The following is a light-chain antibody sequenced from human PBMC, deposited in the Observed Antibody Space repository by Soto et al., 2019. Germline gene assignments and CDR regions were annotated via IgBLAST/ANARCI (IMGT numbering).Light chain of an antibody. CDR2: DVY. Sequence: QSVLTQPPSASGSPGQSVTISCTGTSSDVGYYSHVSWYQQYPGKAPKLMIYDVYKRPSGVPDRFSGSKSGNTASLTVSGLQADDEADYCCSSYAGSNTVVFGGGTQLTVL. CDR3: SSYAGSNTVV. V-gene: IGLV2-8*01. CDR1: SSDVGYYSH. J-gene: IGLJ2*01.